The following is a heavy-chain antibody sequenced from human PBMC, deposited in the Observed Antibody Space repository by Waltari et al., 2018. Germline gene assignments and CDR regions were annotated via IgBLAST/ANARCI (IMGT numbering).Heavy chain of an antibody. CDR3: AIHGGYSSSWYGTLDQIAFDI. CDR2: IYPGYSDT. J-gene: IGHJ3*02. V-gene: IGHV5-51*01. D-gene: IGHD6-13*01. Sequence: EVQLVQSGAEVKKPGESLKISCKGSGYSFTSYWIGWVRQMPGKGLEWMGIIYPGYSDTSYSPSFQGQVTISADKSISTAYLQWSSLKASDTAMYYCAIHGGYSSSWYGTLDQIAFDILGQGTMVTVSS. CDR1: GYSFTSYW.